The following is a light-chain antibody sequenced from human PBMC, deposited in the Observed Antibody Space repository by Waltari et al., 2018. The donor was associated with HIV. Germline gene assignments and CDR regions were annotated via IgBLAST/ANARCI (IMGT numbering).Light chain of an antibody. CDR3: AAWDDGLNGFYV. CDR1: SSHIGSNT. Sequence: QSVLTQPPSASGTPGQRVTISRSGRSSHIGSNTVNWYQQLPGTAPKLLIYSNNQRPSGVPDRFSGSKSGTSASLAISGLQSEDEADYYCAAWDDGLNGFYVFGTGTKVTVL. J-gene: IGLJ1*01. CDR2: SNN. V-gene: IGLV1-44*01.